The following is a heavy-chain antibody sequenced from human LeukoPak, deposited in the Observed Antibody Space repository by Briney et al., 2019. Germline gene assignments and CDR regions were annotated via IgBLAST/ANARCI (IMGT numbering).Heavy chain of an antibody. Sequence: GGSLRLSCAASGFTLSSSRMNWVRQAPGKGLEWVAYINPTGSPTHYPDSVKGRFTISRGNAKNSLFLQMDGLRAEDTAVYYCAKARGYSESGGYPVFDYWGQGALVTVSS. CDR3: AKARGYSESGGYPVFDY. V-gene: IGHV3-48*04. CDR2: INPTGSPT. CDR1: GFTLSSSR. D-gene: IGHD3-22*01. J-gene: IGHJ4*02.